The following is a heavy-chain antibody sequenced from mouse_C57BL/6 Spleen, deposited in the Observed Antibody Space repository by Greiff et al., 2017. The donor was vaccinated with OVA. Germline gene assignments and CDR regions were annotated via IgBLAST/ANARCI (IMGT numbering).Heavy chain of an antibody. V-gene: IGHV5-4*01. J-gene: IGHJ1*03. D-gene: IGHD2-4*01. CDR3: ARVNYDYDEDWYFDV. CDR2: ISDGGSYT. Sequence: EVQGVESGGGLVKPGGSLKLSCAASGFTFSSYAMSWVRQTPEKRLEWVATISDGGSYTYYPDNVKGRFTISMDTAKTNLYLQMTQLKSEDTAMYYCARVNYDYDEDWYFDVWGTGTTVTVSS. CDR1: GFTFSSYA.